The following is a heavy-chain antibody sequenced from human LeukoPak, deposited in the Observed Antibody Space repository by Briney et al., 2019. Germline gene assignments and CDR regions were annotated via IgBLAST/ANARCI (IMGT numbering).Heavy chain of an antibody. CDR2: ISGSGGGST. Sequence: GGSLRLSCAASGFTFSSYAMSWVRQAPGKGLEWVSGISGSGGGSTYDADSVKGRFTISRDNSKNTLYLQMNSLRAEDTAVYYCAKSKTPYCSSTNCLTFDYWGQGALVTVSS. CDR1: GFTFSSYA. CDR3: AKSKTPYCSSTNCLTFDY. V-gene: IGHV3-23*01. D-gene: IGHD2-2*01. J-gene: IGHJ4*02.